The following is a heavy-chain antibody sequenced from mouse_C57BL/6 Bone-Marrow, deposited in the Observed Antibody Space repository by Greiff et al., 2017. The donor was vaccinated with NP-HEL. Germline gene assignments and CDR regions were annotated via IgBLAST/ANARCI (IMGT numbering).Heavy chain of an antibody. CDR2: SRNKANDYTT. J-gene: IGHJ3*01. D-gene: IGHD2-4*01. CDR1: GFTFSDFY. Sequence: EVKLVESGGGLVQSGRSLRLSCATSGFTFSDFYMEWVRQAPGKGLEWIAASRNKANDYTTEYSASVKGRFIVSRDTSHSILYLQMNALRAEDTDIYYCARDADDYGFAYWGQGTLVTVSA. CDR3: ARDADDYGFAY. V-gene: IGHV7-1*01.